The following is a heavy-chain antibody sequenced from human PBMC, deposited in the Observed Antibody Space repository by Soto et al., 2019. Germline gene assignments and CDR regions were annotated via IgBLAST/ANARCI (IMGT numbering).Heavy chain of an antibody. CDR1: GGSFSGPN. D-gene: IGHD3-10*01. CDR3: ARGWGFGFDP. Sequence: QVQLQQWGAGLLKPSETLSLACAVYGGSFSGPNWSWIRQPPGKGLEWIGEINHSGSTNYNTSLKSRVTISIDMSKNQYSLKVTSVTAADTAVYYCARGWGFGFDPWGQGILVTVSS. V-gene: IGHV4-34*01. CDR2: INHSGST. J-gene: IGHJ5*02.